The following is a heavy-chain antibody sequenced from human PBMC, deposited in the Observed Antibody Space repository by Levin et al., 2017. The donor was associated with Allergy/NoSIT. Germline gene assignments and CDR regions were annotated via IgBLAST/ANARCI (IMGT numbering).Heavy chain of an antibody. CDR2: IKSKTDGGTT. V-gene: IGHV3-15*01. CDR1: GFTFSNAW. J-gene: IGHJ4*02. CDR3: TTSYGDSDTPIDY. Sequence: GESLKISCAASGFTFSNAWMSWVRQAPGKGLEWVGRIKSKTDGGTTDYAAPVKGRFTISRDDSKNTLYLQMNSLKTEDTAVYYCTTSYGDSDTPIDYWGQGTLVTVSS. D-gene: IGHD4-17*01.